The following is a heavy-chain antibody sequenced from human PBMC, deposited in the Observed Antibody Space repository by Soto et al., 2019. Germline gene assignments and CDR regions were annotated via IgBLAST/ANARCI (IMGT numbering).Heavy chain of an antibody. CDR3: ARDSSGFHWYFDL. D-gene: IGHD6-19*01. CDR2: TYYRSKWYN. J-gene: IGHJ2*01. CDR1: GASVSSATAT. V-gene: IGHV6-1*02. Sequence: QVQLQQSGPGLVKPSQTLSLICAISGASVSSATATWSWIRQSPSRGLEWLGRTYYRSKWYNDYAVSVKSRIAITPDTSKNQLPLQLSSVTPEDNAVYFCARDSSGFHWYFDLWGRGTLVTVSS.